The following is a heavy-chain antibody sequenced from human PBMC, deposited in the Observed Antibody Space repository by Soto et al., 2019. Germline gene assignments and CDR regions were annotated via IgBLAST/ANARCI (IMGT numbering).Heavy chain of an antibody. CDR1: ELTFSTSW. CDR2: INTDGSDV. J-gene: IGHJ4*02. CDR3: ARGNIAVAVRGLFDY. V-gene: IGHV3-74*03. Sequence: EVQLVESGGGLVQPGGSLRLSCIASELTFSTSWMHWVRQAPGKGPVWISRINTDGSDVTYADSVKGRFAVSRDNANNTLYLQMNSLRVEDTAVYFCARGNIAVAVRGLFDYWGQGTLVTVSS. D-gene: IGHD6-19*01.